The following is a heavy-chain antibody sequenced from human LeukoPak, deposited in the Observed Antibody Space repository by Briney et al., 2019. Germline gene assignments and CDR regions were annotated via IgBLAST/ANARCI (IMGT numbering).Heavy chain of an antibody. J-gene: IGHJ6*03. CDR3: ARSLGGLRYYYYYMDV. CDR1: GGSISSYY. CDR2: IYYSGSA. Sequence: SETLCLTCTVSGGSISSYYWSWIRQPPGKGLEWIGYIYYSGSANYNPSLKSRVTISVDTSKNQFSLKLSSVTAADTAVYYCARSLGGLRYYYYYMDVWGKGTTVTVSS. V-gene: IGHV4-59*01. D-gene: IGHD3-16*01.